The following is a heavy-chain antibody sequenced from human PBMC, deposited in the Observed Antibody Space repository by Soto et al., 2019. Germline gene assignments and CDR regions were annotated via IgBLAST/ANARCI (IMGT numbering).Heavy chain of an antibody. D-gene: IGHD3-9*01. CDR2: IIPIFGTA. Sequence: SVKVSCKASGGTFSSYAISWVRQAPGQGLEWMGGIIPIFGTANYAQKFQGRVTITADESTSTAYMELSSLRSEDTAVYYCARSLEYYDILTGRYGMDVWGQGTTVTVSS. CDR3: ARSLEYYDILTGRYGMDV. CDR1: GGTFSSYA. J-gene: IGHJ6*02. V-gene: IGHV1-69*13.